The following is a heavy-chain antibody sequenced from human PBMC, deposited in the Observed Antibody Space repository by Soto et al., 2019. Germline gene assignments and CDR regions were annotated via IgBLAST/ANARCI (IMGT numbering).Heavy chain of an antibody. D-gene: IGHD1-1*01. Sequence: EVQLLESGGGLVQPGGSLRLSCAASGFSFSSFPMSWVRQAPGKGLESVSVTMGSGGRTYYADSVQGRFTISRDDSKSTVFLQMTSLRADDTATYYCAKGGANWYFDYRGQGTLVTVTS. CDR3: AKGGANWYFDY. V-gene: IGHV3-23*01. CDR1: GFSFSSFP. J-gene: IGHJ4*02. CDR2: TMGSGGRT.